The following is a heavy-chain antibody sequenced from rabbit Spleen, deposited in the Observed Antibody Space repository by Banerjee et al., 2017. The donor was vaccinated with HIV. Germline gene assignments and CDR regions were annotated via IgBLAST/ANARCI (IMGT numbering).Heavy chain of an antibody. D-gene: IGHD4-1*01. J-gene: IGHJ4*01. CDR2: INAVTGKA. CDR3: ARVSESSGWGEDL. CDR1: GFSFSSNW. Sequence: LEESGGGLVKPGGTLTLTCTVSGFSFSSNWICWVRQAPGKGLEWIACINAVTGKAVYASWAKGRFTCSKTSSTTVTLQMTSLTVADTATYFCARVSESSGWGEDLWGQGTLVTVS. V-gene: IGHV1S45*01.